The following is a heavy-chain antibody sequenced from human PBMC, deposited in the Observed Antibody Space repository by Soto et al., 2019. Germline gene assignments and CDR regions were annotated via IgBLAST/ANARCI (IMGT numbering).Heavy chain of an antibody. CDR1: GFTVSSNS. Sequence: EVQLVESGGGLVQPGGSLRLSCAASGFTVSSNSMSWVRQAPGKGLEWVSVIYSGGSTYCADSVKDRFTISRDNSKNTLYLQMNSLRAEDTAVYYCARVEPGYSFGLISYYYYMDVCGKGTTVTVSS. CDR2: IYSGGST. CDR3: ARVEPGYSFGLISYYYYMDV. V-gene: IGHV3-66*01. J-gene: IGHJ6*03. D-gene: IGHD5-18*01.